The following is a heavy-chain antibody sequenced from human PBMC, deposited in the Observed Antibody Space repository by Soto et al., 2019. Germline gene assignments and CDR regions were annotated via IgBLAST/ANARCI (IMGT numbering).Heavy chain of an antibody. CDR1: GYTFTSYG. CDR3: ARDLLEGYYYGSGSYYNWFDP. V-gene: IGHV1-18*04. CDR2: ISAYNGNT. D-gene: IGHD3-10*01. J-gene: IGHJ5*02. Sequence: QVQLVQSGAEVKKPGASVKVSCKASGYTFTSYGISWVRQAPGQGLEWMGWISAYNGNTNYAQKLQGRVTMTTDTSTSTAYMELRSLRSDDTAVYYCARDLLEGYYYGSGSYYNWFDPWGQGTLVTVSS.